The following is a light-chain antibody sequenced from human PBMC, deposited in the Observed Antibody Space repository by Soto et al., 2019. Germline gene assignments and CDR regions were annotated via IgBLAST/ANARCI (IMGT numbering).Light chain of an antibody. CDR2: AVS. J-gene: IGKJ1*01. CDR3: QHYGRSPWT. CDR1: QSVSGNY. Sequence: EIVFKQSPGTLSFSPGEKTTLSCKANQSVSGNYLAWRQQKPGQAPRLLIYAVSRRATGIPDRFSGSGSGTDFTLTISRLEPEDFAVYYCQHYGRSPWTFGQGTKVDIK. V-gene: IGKV3-20*01.